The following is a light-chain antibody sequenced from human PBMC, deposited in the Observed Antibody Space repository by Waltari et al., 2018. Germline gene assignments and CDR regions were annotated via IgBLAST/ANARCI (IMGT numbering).Light chain of an antibody. CDR1: QSVSSSY. CDR2: GAS. Sequence: EIVLTQSTGTLSLSPGERATLSCRASQSVSSSYLAWYQQKPGQAPRLLIYGASSRATGIPDRFSGSGSGTDFTLTISRLEPEDFAVYYCQQYGSSPPWGFGQGTKVEIK. J-gene: IGKJ1*01. CDR3: QQYGSSPPWG. V-gene: IGKV3-20*01.